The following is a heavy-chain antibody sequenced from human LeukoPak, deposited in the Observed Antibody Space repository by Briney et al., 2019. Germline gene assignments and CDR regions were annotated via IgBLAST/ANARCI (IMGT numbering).Heavy chain of an antibody. CDR1: GFTFSSYG. V-gene: IGHV3-30*02. CDR2: IRYDGSNK. J-gene: IGHJ4*02. CDR3: AKDKGYGSGISDY. Sequence: PGGSLRLSCAPSGFTFSSYGMHWVRQAPGKGLEWVAFIRYDGSNKYYADSVKGRFTISRDNSKNTLYLQMNSLRVEDTAVYYCAKDKGYGSGISDYWGQGTLVTVSS. D-gene: IGHD3-10*01.